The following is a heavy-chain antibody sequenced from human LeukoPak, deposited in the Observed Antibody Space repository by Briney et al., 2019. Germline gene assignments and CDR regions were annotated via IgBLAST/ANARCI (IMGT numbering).Heavy chain of an antibody. CDR3: ARRLLGYCSGGSCYSGYFQH. Sequence: KSSETLFLTCTVSGGSISNYYWSWIRQPPGKELEWIGYIYYSGSTNYNPSLKSRVTISVDTSKNQFSLKLSSVTAAHTAVYYCARRLLGYCSGGSCYSGYFQHWGQGTLVTVSS. J-gene: IGHJ1*01. D-gene: IGHD2-15*01. CDR2: IYYSGST. CDR1: GGSISNYY. V-gene: IGHV4-59*01.